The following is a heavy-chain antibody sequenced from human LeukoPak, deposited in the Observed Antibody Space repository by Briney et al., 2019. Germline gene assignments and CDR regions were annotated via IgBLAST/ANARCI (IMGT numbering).Heavy chain of an antibody. Sequence: ASVKVSCKASGYIFTGYYMHWVRQAPGQGLEWMGWINPNSGATKYAQKFQGRVTMTRDTSVSTAYMELSRLRSDDTAVCYCARVTRVNYYGLGSYNFWGQGTLVTVSS. V-gene: IGHV1-2*02. CDR3: ARVTRVNYYGLGSYNF. CDR2: INPNSGAT. CDR1: GYIFTGYY. J-gene: IGHJ4*02. D-gene: IGHD3-10*01.